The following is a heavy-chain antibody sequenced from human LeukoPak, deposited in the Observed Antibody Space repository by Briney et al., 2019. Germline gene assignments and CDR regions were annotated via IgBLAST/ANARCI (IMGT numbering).Heavy chain of an antibody. J-gene: IGHJ4*02. CDR2: IWYDGRNQ. Sequence: GGSLRLSCAASGFTFSDYGMHWVRQAPGKGLEWVAVIWYDGRNQWYADSVKGRFTIFRDNSQNTLYLQMNSLRAEDTAVYYCARTGELSAALDYWGQGTLVTVSS. CDR1: GFTFSDYG. CDR3: ARTGELSAALDY. V-gene: IGHV3-33*01. D-gene: IGHD3-16*02.